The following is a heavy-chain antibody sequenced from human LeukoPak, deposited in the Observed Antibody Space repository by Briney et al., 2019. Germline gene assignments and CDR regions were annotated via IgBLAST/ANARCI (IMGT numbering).Heavy chain of an antibody. CDR3: AKAYSYGLMDAFDI. V-gene: IGHV3-9*01. Sequence: GGSLRLSCAASGFTFDDYAMHWVRQAPGKGLEWVSGISWNSGSIGYADSVKGRFTISRDNAKNSLYLQMNSLRVEDTALYYCAKAYSYGLMDAFDIWGQGTMVTVSS. CDR1: GFTFDDYA. D-gene: IGHD5-18*01. J-gene: IGHJ3*02. CDR2: ISWNSGSI.